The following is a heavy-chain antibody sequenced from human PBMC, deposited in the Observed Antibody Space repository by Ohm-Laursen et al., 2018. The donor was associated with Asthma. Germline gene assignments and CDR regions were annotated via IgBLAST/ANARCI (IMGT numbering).Heavy chain of an antibody. D-gene: IGHD3-3*01. Sequence: RSLRLSCSASGFTFRSYAMHWVRQAPGKGLEWVAVGGSYYDGGLKYYADSVNGRFTVSRDDSKNTLYLQMNSLRPDDTAVYYCARDVMEWYLPAFDFWGQGTLVTVSS. V-gene: IGHV3-30-3*01. CDR2: GGSYYDGGLK. J-gene: IGHJ4*02. CDR1: GFTFRSYA. CDR3: ARDVMEWYLPAFDF.